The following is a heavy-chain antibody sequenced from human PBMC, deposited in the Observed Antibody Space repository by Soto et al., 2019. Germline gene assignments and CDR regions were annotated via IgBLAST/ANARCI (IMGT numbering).Heavy chain of an antibody. CDR2: IYYSGST. CDR1: GGSITTYY. D-gene: IGHD6-25*01. J-gene: IGHJ4*02. V-gene: IGHV4-59*08. CDR3: ARHVYSPAAIDY. Sequence: SETLSLTCTVSGGSITTYYWSWIRQPPGKGLEWIGYIYYSGSTYYNPSLKSRVTISVDTSKNQFSLKLSSVTAADTAVYYCARHVYSPAAIDYWGQGTLVTVSS.